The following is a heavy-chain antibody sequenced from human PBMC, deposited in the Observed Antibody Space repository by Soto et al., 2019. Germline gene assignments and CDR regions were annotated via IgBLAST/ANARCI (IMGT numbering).Heavy chain of an antibody. V-gene: IGHV3-23*01. Sequence: PGGSLRLSCAASGFTFSSYAMNWVRQAPGKGLEWVSAISGGSGGGTNYADSVKGRFTISRDNSKNTLYLEMNTLRAEDTAVYYCAQDSFGVVFSSTWFDPWGQGTLVTVSS. CDR1: GFTFSSYA. J-gene: IGHJ5*02. CDR2: ISGGSGGGT. CDR3: AQDSFGVVFSSTWFDP. D-gene: IGHD3-3*01.